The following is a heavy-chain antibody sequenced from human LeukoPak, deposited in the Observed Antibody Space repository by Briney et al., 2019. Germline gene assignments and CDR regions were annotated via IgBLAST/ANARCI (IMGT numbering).Heavy chain of an antibody. Sequence: ASVKVSCKASGYTFTSYGISWARQAPGQGLEWMGWISAYNGNTNYAQKLQGRVTMTTDTSTSTAYMELRSLRSDDTAVYYCVFDVPAAAFDIWGQGTMVTVSS. CDR1: GYTFTSYG. D-gene: IGHD2-2*01. CDR3: VFDVPAAAFDI. V-gene: IGHV1-18*01. J-gene: IGHJ3*02. CDR2: ISAYNGNT.